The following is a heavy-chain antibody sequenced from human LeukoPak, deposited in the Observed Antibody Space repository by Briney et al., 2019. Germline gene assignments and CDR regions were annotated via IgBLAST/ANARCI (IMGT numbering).Heavy chain of an antibody. CDR2: ISGSGGST. D-gene: IGHD2-15*01. CDR1: GFTFSSYA. V-gene: IGHV3-23*01. Sequence: GGSLRLSCAASGFTFSSYAMSWVRQAPGKGLEWVSAISGSGGSTYYTDSVKGRFTISRDNSKNTLYLQMNSLRAEDTAVYYCAKEKGYCGGGTCYSESDYWGQGTLVTVSS. J-gene: IGHJ4*02. CDR3: AKEKGYCGGGTCYSESDY.